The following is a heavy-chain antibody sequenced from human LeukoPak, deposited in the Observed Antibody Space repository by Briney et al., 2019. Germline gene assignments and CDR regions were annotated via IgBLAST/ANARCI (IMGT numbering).Heavy chain of an antibody. CDR1: GGSIRSYY. Sequence: SETLSLTCTVSGGSIRSYYWSWIRQTPGKGLEWIGYIYYTGSTKYNPSLKSRVTMSVDTSQNQVSLKVSSVTAADAAVYYCAREQDHYYDSSGYPFFQHWARAPWSPSPQ. CDR2: IYYTGST. D-gene: IGHD3-22*01. V-gene: IGHV4-59*12. J-gene: IGHJ1*01. CDR3: AREQDHYYDSSGYPFFQH.